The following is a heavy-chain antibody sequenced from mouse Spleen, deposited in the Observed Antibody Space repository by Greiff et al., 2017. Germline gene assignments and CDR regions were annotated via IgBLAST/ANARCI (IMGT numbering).Heavy chain of an antibody. V-gene: IGHV1-82*01. Sequence: VQLQQSGPELVKPGASVKISCKASGYAFSSSWMNWVKQRPGKGLEWIGRIYPGDGDTNYNGKFKGKATLTADKSSSTAYMQLSSLTSEDSAVYFCARLEFAYWGQGTLVTVSA. CDR3: ARLEFAY. CDR1: GYAFSSSW. J-gene: IGHJ3*01. CDR2: IYPGDGDT.